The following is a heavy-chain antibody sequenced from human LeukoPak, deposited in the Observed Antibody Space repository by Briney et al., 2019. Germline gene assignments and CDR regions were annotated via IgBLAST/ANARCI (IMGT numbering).Heavy chain of an antibody. CDR1: GGSISSYY. CDR2: IYYSGST. CDR3: ARLARYCSGGSCYPDY. V-gene: IGHV4-59*08. D-gene: IGHD2-15*01. Sequence: PSETLSLTCTVSGGSISSYYRSWIRQPPGKGLEWIGYIYYSGSTNYNPSLKSRVTISVDTSKNQFSLKLSSVTAADTAVYYCARLARYCSGGSCYPDYWGQGTLVTVSS. J-gene: IGHJ4*02.